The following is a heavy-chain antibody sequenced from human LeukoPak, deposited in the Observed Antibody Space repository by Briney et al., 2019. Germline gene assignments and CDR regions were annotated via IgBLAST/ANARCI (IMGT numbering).Heavy chain of an antibody. V-gene: IGHV4-59*12. D-gene: IGHD2-2*01. CDR3: ARSSWSSCLYFDY. J-gene: IGHJ4*02. CDR2: IYYSGST. Sequence: SETLSLTCTISGGSMSSYYWSWIRQPPGKGLEWIGYIYYSGSTYYNPPLKSRVTISVDTSKNQFSLKLSSVTAADTAVYYCARSSWSSCLYFDYWGQGTLVTVSS. CDR1: GGSMSSYY.